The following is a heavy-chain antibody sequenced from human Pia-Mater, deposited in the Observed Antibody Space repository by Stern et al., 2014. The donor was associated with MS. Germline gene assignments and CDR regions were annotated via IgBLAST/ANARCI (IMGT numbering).Heavy chain of an antibody. V-gene: IGHV4-31*01. Sequence: VQLVESGPGLVKPSQTLSLTCTVSGGSISRGGYYWSSIRPHPGTRLEWIGNIYYPGSPYYNPSLNSPLPISEDPSQNQFSLKLSSVTAADTAVYYCARVDSSSWDFDYWGQGTLVTVSS. D-gene: IGHD6-13*01. CDR1: GGSISRGGYY. J-gene: IGHJ4*02. CDR3: ARVDSSSWDFDY. CDR2: IYYPGSP.